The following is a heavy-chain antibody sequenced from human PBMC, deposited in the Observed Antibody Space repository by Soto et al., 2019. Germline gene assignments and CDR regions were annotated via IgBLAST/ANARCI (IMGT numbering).Heavy chain of an antibody. CDR3: ARALGDSTTFNWFDP. V-gene: IGHV1-3*01. CDR2: INAGNGNT. J-gene: IGHJ5*02. D-gene: IGHD4-17*01. CDR1: GYTFTSYA. Sequence: RASVKVSCKASGYTFTSYAMHWVRQAPGQRLEWMGWINAGNGNTKYSQKFQGRVTITRDTSASTAYMELSSLRSEDTAVYYCARALGDSTTFNWFDPWGQGTLVTVSS.